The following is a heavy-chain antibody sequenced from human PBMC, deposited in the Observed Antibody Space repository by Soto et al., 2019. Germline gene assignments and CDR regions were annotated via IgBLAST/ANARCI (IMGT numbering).Heavy chain of an antibody. CDR2: ISYDGSNK. CDR3: AKDLYSSSQKTPNNWFDP. D-gene: IGHD6-13*01. J-gene: IGHJ5*02. Sequence: PGGSLRLSCAASGFTFSSYGMHWVRQAPGKGLEWVAVISYDGSNKYYADSVKGRFTISRDNSKNTLYLQMNSLRAEDTAVYYCAKDLYSSSQKTPNNWFDPWGQGTLVTVSS. CDR1: GFTFSSYG. V-gene: IGHV3-30*18.